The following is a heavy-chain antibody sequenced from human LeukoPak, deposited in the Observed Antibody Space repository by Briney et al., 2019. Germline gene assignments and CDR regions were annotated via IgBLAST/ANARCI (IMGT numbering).Heavy chain of an antibody. CDR3: ARDGGFYGDYLRV. CDR2: IYYSGST. Sequence: SETLSLTCTVSGGSISSGGYYWSWLRQHPGKGLEWIGYIYYSGSTYYNPSLKSRVTISVDTSKNQFSLKLSSVTAADTAVYYCARDGGFYGDYLRVWGQGTLVTVSS. CDR1: GGSISSGGYY. J-gene: IGHJ4*02. D-gene: IGHD4-17*01. V-gene: IGHV4-31*03.